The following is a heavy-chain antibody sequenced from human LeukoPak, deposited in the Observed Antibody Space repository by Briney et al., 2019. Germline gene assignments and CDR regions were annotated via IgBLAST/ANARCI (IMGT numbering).Heavy chain of an antibody. V-gene: IGHV1-2*02. D-gene: IGHD5-24*01. CDR2: LNPNGGVT. Sequence: ASVKVSCKASGYNLIAYYIHWVRQAPGQGLEWMGWLNPNGGVTNYAQKFQGRVTMTRDTSISTAYMELSSLRSDDTAVYYCARGNAMATIRVTDYWGQGTLVTVSS. J-gene: IGHJ4*02. CDR1: GYNLIAYY. CDR3: ARGNAMATIRVTDY.